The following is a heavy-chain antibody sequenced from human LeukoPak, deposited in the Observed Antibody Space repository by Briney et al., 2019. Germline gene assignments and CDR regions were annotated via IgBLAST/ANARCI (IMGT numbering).Heavy chain of an antibody. CDR1: GGSISSYY. CDR2: IYYSGST. V-gene: IGHV4-59*08. J-gene: IGHJ4*02. Sequence: SETLSLTCTVSGGSISSYYWSWIRQPPGKGLEWIGHIYYSGSTNYNPSLKSRVTISVDTSKNQFSLKLSSVTAADTAVYYCARHPRDYYDSSGSLAIDYWGQGTLVTVSS. D-gene: IGHD3-22*01. CDR3: ARHPRDYYDSSGSLAIDY.